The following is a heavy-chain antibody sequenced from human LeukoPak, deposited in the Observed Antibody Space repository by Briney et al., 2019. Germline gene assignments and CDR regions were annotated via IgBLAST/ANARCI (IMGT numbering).Heavy chain of an antibody. Sequence: ASVKVSCKASGYTFTGYYMHWVRQAPGQGLEWMGWINPNSGGTNYAQKFQGRVTMTRDTSISTAYMELSRLRSDDTAVYYCARDRSTVTPSDLDYYYYGMDVWGQGTTVTVSS. CDR3: ARDRSTVTPSDLDYYYYGMDV. CDR2: INPNSGGT. J-gene: IGHJ6*02. D-gene: IGHD4-17*01. V-gene: IGHV1-2*02. CDR1: GYTFTGYY.